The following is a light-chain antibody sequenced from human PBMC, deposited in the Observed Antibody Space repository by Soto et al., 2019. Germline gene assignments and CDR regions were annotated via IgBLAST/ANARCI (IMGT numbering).Light chain of an antibody. J-gene: IGKJ1*01. Sequence: DIQMTQSPSTLSASVGDRVTITCRASQSISSWLAWFQQKPGKAPKLLIYQASTLQSGVPSRFSGSGSGTEFPLTISSLQPDDFATYYCQQYNGYSETFGQGTKVEIK. CDR1: QSISSW. CDR3: QQYNGYSET. V-gene: IGKV1-5*03. CDR2: QAS.